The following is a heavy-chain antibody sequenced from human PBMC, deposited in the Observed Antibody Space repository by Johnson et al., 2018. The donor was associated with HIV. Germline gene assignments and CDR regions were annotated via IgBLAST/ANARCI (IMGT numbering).Heavy chain of an antibody. CDR3: ATSTASDAFDI. J-gene: IGHJ3*02. CDR1: GFSFSNYA. CDR2: ISYDGSNK. Sequence: VQLVESGGGVVQPGRSLRLSCAASGFSFSNYAMHWVRQAPGKGLEWVAVISYDGSNKYYADSVKGRFTISRDNSKNTLYLQMNSLRAEDTAVYYCATSTASDAFDIWGQGTMVTVSS. V-gene: IGHV3-30*04. D-gene: IGHD1-1*01.